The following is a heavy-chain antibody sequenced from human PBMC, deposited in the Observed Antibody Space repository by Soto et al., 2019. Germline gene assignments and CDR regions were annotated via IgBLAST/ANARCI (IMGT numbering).Heavy chain of an antibody. CDR2: IYHSGST. J-gene: IGHJ2*01. D-gene: IGHD3-10*01. CDR3: ARKNQYYYGSGSDTDYWYFDL. Sequence: HVQRQGSGPGLVKPAGSLSLTCAVSGGSISSSNWWSWVRQAPGKGLEWIGEIYHSGSTNYNPSLKSRVSISVDKSKNQFSLKLSSVPAADTTVYYCARKNQYYYGSGSDTDYWYFDLWGRGTLVTVSS. V-gene: IGHV4-4*02. CDR1: GGSISSSNW.